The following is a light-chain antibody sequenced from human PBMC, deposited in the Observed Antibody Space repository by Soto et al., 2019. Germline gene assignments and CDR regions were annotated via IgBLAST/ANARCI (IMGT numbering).Light chain of an antibody. CDR3: QQRSTWPIT. J-gene: IGKJ5*01. Sequence: EIVLTQSPATLSLSPGERATLSCRASQSVSSYLAWYQQKPGQAPRLLIHDASDRATGIPARFSGSGSGTDFTLTISRLEPEDFAVYYCQQRSTWPITFGQGTRLEIK. CDR2: DAS. V-gene: IGKV3-11*01. CDR1: QSVSSY.